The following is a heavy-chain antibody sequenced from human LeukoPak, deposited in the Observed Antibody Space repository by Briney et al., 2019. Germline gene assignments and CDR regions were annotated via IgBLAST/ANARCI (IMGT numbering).Heavy chain of an antibody. D-gene: IGHD2-15*01. Sequence: IGYIYYSGSTNYNPSLKSRVTISVDTSKNQFSLKLSSVTAADTAVYYCARDPAGGGPTRFDYWGQGTLVTVSS. CDR2: IYYSGST. V-gene: IGHV4-59*12. CDR3: ARDPAGGGPTRFDY. J-gene: IGHJ4*02.